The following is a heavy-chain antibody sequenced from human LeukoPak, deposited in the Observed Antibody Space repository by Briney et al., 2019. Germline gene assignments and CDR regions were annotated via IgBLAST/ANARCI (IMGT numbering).Heavy chain of an antibody. CDR3: AREIVPTVTRGVGVDY. D-gene: IGHD4-11*01. J-gene: IGHJ4*02. V-gene: IGHV4-61*02. CDR2: IYTSGST. Sequence: PSQTLSLTCTVSGGSISSGSYYWSWIRQPAGKGLEWIGRIYTSGSTNYNPSLKSRVTISVDTSKNQFSLKLSSVTAADTAVYYCAREIVPTVTRGVGVDYWGQGTLVTVSS. CDR1: GGSISSGSYY.